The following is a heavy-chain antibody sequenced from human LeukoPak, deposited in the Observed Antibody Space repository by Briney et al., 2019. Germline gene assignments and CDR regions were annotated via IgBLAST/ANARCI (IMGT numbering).Heavy chain of an antibody. V-gene: IGHV4-59*01. J-gene: IGHJ5*02. Sequence: SETLSLTCTVSGGSISSYYWSWIRQPPGKGLEWIGYIYYSGSTNYNPSLKSRVTISVDTSKNQFSLKLSSVTAADTAVYYCAGTGGVLPRARPPNNWFDPWGQGTLVTVSS. CDR2: IYYSGST. D-gene: IGHD1-14*01. CDR3: AGTGGVLPRARPPNNWFDP. CDR1: GGSISSYY.